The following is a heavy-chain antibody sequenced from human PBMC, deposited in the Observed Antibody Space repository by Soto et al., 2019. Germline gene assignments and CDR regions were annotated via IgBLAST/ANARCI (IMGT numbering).Heavy chain of an antibody. V-gene: IGHV1-46*01. J-gene: IGHJ4*02. Sequence: ASVKVSCKASGYFLASYSMHWVRQAPGQGLEWMGMINPSVGSTSYVEKFQGRVTMTRDTSTSTVYMELSSLRSEDTAVYYCARGLYPGDLAVDYWGQGTLVTVSS. CDR1: GYFLASYS. D-gene: IGHD3-16*01. CDR2: INPSVGST. CDR3: ARGLYPGDLAVDY.